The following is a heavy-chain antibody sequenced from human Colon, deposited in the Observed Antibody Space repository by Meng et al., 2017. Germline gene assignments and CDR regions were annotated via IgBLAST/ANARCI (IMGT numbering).Heavy chain of an antibody. CDR3: AKEAIAVAGTAFDY. CDR2: INPNSGGT. CDR1: GYTFTDYY. J-gene: IGHJ4*02. D-gene: IGHD6-19*01. Sequence: ASVKVSCKASGYTFTDYYMHRVRQAPGQGLEWMGWINPNSGGTNYAQKFQGRVTMTRDTSNSTAYMDPSRLTSDDTAVYYCAKEAIAVAGTAFDYWGQGTLVTVSS. V-gene: IGHV1-2*02.